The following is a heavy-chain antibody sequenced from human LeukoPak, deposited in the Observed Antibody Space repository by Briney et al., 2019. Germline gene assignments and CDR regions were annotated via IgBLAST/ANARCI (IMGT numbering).Heavy chain of an antibody. D-gene: IGHD2-15*01. CDR2: LSGSGGNT. CDR3: AKDPRGDCSGGSCYYLDY. V-gene: IGHV3-23*01. CDR1: GFTFSNYA. Sequence: GGSLRLSCAASGFTFSNYAMSWVRQAPGKGLEWVSALSGSGGNTLYADSVKGRFTISRDNSKNTLYLQMNSLRAEDTAVYYCAKDPRGDCSGGSCYYLDYWGQGTLVAVSS. J-gene: IGHJ4*02.